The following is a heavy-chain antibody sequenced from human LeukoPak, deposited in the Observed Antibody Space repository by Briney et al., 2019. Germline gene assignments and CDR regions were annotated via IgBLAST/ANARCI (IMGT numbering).Heavy chain of an antibody. CDR3: VRGGIQVSGIDEIDY. Sequence: PGGSLRLSCAASGFTFRSYDMHSVRQVTGKGLECVSAVGISGDTYYAGSVKGRFTISRENAKNSLYLQMNSLTAGDTAVYYCVRGGIQVSGIDEIDYWGQGTLVTVSS. V-gene: IGHV3-13*01. J-gene: IGHJ4*02. D-gene: IGHD6-19*01. CDR2: VGISGDT. CDR1: GFTFRSYD.